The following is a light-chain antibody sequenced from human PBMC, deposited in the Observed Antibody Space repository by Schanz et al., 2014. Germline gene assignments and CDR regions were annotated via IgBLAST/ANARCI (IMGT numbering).Light chain of an antibody. CDR1: ASDVGGYNY. CDR3: SSYVGSNNWV. V-gene: IGLV2-14*01. J-gene: IGLJ3*02. Sequence: QSALTQPASVSGSPGQSITISCTGTASDVGGYNYVSWYQQYPGKAPKLMIYDVTNRPSGVSNRFSGSKSGNTASLTISGLQAEDEADYYCSSYVGSNNWVFGGGTKLTVL. CDR2: DVT.